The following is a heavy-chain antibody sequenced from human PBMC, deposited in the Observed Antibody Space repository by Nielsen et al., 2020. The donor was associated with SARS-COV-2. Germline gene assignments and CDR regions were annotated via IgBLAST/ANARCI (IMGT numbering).Heavy chain of an antibody. CDR2: MDPSGGST. V-gene: IGHV1-46*04. Sequence: ASVKVSCKASGYIFTSYWIHWVRQAPGQGLEWMGIMDPSGGSTRSAQKLQGRVTVTSDTSTSTVYIEVSSLRSEDTAVYYCARAPSDYYGMDVWGRGTTVTVSS. CDR3: ARAPSDYYGMDV. D-gene: IGHD3-3*01. CDR1: GYIFTSYW. J-gene: IGHJ6*02.